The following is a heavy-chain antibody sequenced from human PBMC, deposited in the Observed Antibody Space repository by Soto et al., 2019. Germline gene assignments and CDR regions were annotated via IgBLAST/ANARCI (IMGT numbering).Heavy chain of an antibody. Sequence: GGALGLCCSASGFTLRSYAMHWVRQAPGKGLEWVALISYDGSNKYYADSVKGRFTISRDNSKNTLYLQMNSLRAEDTAVYYCARPDIVAAYSSGWYGGYYFDYWGQGTLVTVSS. CDR3: ARPDIVAAYSSGWYGGYYFDY. CDR2: ISYDGSNK. J-gene: IGHJ4*02. V-gene: IGHV3-30-3*01. D-gene: IGHD6-19*01. CDR1: GFTLRSYA.